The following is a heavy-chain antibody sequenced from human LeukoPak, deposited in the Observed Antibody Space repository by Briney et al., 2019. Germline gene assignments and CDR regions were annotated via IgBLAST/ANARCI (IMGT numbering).Heavy chain of an antibody. CDR3: ARSGSSSASFDY. D-gene: IGHD6-6*01. J-gene: IGHJ4*02. CDR2: ISWNCGSI. CDR1: GFTFDDYA. V-gene: IGHV3-9*03. Sequence: GGSLRLSCAASGFTFDDYAMHLVRQAPGKGLEWVSGISWNCGSIGYADSVKGRFTISRDNAKNSLYLQMNSLRAEDMALYYCARSGSSSASFDYWGQGTLVTVSS.